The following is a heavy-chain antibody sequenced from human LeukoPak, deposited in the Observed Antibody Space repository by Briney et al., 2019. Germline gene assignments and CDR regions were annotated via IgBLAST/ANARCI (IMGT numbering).Heavy chain of an antibody. CDR3: ARALQAGTGPRDAFDI. J-gene: IGHJ3*02. CDR1: GGSISSSSYY. Sequence: RPSETLSLTCTVSGGSISSSSYYWGWIRQPPGKGLEWIGSIYYSGSTYYNSSLKSRVTISVDTSKNQFSLKLSSVTAADTAVYYCARALQAGTGPRDAFDIWGQGTMVTVSS. D-gene: IGHD6-13*01. CDR2: IYYSGST. V-gene: IGHV4-39*01.